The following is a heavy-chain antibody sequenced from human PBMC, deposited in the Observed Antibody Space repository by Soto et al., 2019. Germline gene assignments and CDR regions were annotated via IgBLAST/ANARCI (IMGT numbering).Heavy chain of an antibody. CDR1: GFIFSDYY. J-gene: IGHJ4*02. CDR3: ARDLGYYDSSGYFDY. CDR2: ISSRGDII. V-gene: IGHV3-11*01. Sequence: GGSLRLSCAVSGFIFSDYYMSWIRQAPGKGLEWVSYISSRGDIIYYADSVKGRFTISRDNAKNSLYLQMNSLRAEDTAVYYCARDLGYYDSSGYFDYRGQGTLFTVSS. D-gene: IGHD3-22*01.